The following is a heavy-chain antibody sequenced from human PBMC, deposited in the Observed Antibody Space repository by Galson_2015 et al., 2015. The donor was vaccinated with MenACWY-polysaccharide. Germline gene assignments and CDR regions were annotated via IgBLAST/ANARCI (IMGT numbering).Heavy chain of an antibody. CDR3: ARAPRGLWFGEA. Sequence: CAISGDSVFSNTAAWNWIRQSPSRGLEWLGRTYYRSKWYNDYPVSVKSRITINADTSRNQFSLQLNSVTPEDTAVYYCARAPRGLWFGEAWGQGTLVTASS. J-gene: IGHJ5*02. D-gene: IGHD3-10*01. CDR2: TYYRSKWYN. CDR1: GDSVFSNTAA. V-gene: IGHV6-1*01.